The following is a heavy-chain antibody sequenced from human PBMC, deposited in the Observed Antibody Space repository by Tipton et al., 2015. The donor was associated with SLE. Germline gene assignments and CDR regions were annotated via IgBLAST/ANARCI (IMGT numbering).Heavy chain of an antibody. CDR3: ARVAPAEVFDY. CDR1: GGSFSGYY. J-gene: IGHJ4*02. D-gene: IGHD2-2*01. CDR2: INHSGST. Sequence: TLSLTCAVYGGSFSGYYWSWIRQPPGKGLEWIGEINHSGSTNYNPSLKSRVTISVDTSKNQFSLKLSSVTAADTAVYYCARVAPAEVFDYWGQGTLVTVSS. V-gene: IGHV4-34*01.